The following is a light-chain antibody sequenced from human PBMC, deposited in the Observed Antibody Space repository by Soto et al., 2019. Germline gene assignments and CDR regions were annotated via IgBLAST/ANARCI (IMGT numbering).Light chain of an antibody. CDR3: QQRSNWPRFN. J-gene: IGKJ3*01. Sequence: ELVLTQSPATLSLSPGARATLSCRASQSVSSYLAWYQQKPGQAPRLLIYDASNRATGIPARFSGSGSGTDFTLTISSPEPEDFAVYYCQQRSNWPRFNFGPGPKVDIK. V-gene: IGKV3-11*01. CDR1: QSVSSY. CDR2: DAS.